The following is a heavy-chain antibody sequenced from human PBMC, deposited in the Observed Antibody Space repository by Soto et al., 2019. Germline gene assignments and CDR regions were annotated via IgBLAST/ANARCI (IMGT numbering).Heavy chain of an antibody. Sequence: QVQLAQSGAEVKKPGSSVKVSCKASGGTFSSYAISWVRQAPGQGLEWMGGIIPIFGTANYAQKFQGRVTITADESTSTAYMELSSLRSEDTAVYYCARTHYDFLSAPQNGDYWGQGTLVTVSS. J-gene: IGHJ4*02. CDR1: GGTFSSYA. CDR2: IIPIFGTA. CDR3: ARTHYDFLSAPQNGDY. D-gene: IGHD3-3*01. V-gene: IGHV1-69*12.